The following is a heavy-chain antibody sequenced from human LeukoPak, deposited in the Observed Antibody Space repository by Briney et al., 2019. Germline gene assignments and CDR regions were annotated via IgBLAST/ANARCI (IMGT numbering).Heavy chain of an antibody. J-gene: IGHJ4*02. Sequence: PSETLSLTCTVSGGSINGYYWSWIRQPPGKGLEWIGYIYYDGTTNCNPSLKSRVTISIDTSKNQFSLKLRSVTAADTAVYYCARLDYYDSKYYFDYWGQGTLVTVSS. V-gene: IGHV4-59*08. CDR1: GGSINGYY. D-gene: IGHD3-22*01. CDR3: ARLDYYDSKYYFDY. CDR2: IYYDGTT.